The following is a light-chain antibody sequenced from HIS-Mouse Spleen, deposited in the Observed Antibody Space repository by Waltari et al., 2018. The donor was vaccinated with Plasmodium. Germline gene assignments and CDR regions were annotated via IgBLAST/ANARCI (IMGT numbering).Light chain of an antibody. V-gene: IGKV1-9*01. CDR2: AAS. J-gene: IGKJ3*01. CDR1: QGISSY. CDR3: QQLNSYPLFT. Sequence: DIQLTQSPSFLSASVGDRVTITCRASQGISSYLAWYQQKPGKAPKLLIYAASTLQSGVPSRFSGSGSGTEFTLTISSLQPEDFATYYCQQLNSYPLFTFGPVTKVDIK.